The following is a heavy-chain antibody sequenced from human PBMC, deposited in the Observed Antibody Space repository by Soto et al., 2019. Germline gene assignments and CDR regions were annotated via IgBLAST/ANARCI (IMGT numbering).Heavy chain of an antibody. Sequence: PSETLSLTCSVSGGSISNNNYHWGWIRQPPGKGLEWMGSIYYRVNTYYNPSLRSRITISVDTSRNQFSLALSSVTAADTAVYFCARLRGGCPADFWGQGTLVTVSS. J-gene: IGHJ4*02. CDR1: GGSISNNNYH. CDR3: ARLRGGCPADF. V-gene: IGHV4-39*01. CDR2: IYYRVNT. D-gene: IGHD3-16*01.